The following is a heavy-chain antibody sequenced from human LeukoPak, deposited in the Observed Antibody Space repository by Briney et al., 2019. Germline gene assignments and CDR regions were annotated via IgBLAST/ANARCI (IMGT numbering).Heavy chain of an antibody. J-gene: IGHJ5*02. Sequence: GVSLRLSCAASGFTFSDYYMSWIRQAPGKGLEWVSYISSSGSTIYYADSVKGRFTISRDNAKNSLYLQMNSLRAEDTAVYYCARYACSGGSCYSGWFDPWGQGTLVTVSS. CDR1: GFTFSDYY. V-gene: IGHV3-11*01. CDR3: ARYACSGGSCYSGWFDP. CDR2: ISSSGSTI. D-gene: IGHD2-15*01.